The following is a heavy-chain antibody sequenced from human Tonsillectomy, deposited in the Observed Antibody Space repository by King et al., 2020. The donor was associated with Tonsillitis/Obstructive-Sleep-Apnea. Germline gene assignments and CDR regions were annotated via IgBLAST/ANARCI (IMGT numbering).Heavy chain of an antibody. Sequence: QLQESGPGLVKPSETLSLTCTVSGGSISSSSYYWGWIRQPPGNGLEWIGSIYYSGSTYYNPSLKSRVTISVDTSKNQFSLKLSSVTAADTAVYYCARGVLDIVVVVAAISPDAFDIWGQGTMVTVSS. CDR1: GGSISSSSYY. V-gene: IGHV4-39*01. D-gene: IGHD2-15*01. CDR3: ARGVLDIVVVVAAISPDAFDI. J-gene: IGHJ3*02. CDR2: IYYSGST.